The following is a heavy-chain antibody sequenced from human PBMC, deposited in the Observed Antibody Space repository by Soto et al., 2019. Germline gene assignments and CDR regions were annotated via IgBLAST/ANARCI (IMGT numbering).Heavy chain of an antibody. Sequence: GGSLRLSCAVSGFTFRSYAMTWVRQAPGKGLEWVSLISGNSGSTYYADSVKGRFTISRDNSKNTLYLQMNSLRAEDTAVYYCARDLMLGYCSSTRCYMESNWFDPWGQGTLVTVSS. CDR2: ISGNSGST. V-gene: IGHV3-23*01. D-gene: IGHD2-2*02. J-gene: IGHJ5*02. CDR3: ARDLMLGYCSSTRCYMESNWFDP. CDR1: GFTFRSYA.